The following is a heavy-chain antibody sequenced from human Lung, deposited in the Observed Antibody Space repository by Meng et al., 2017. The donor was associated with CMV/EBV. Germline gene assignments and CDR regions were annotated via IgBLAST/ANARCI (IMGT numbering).Heavy chain of an antibody. J-gene: IGHJ4*02. Sequence: GGSLRLXCAASGFAFRSYSMNWVRQPPGKGLEWVASISSSVSDVYSADSVKGRFIISRDNGRDPLYLQMNSLRAEDTGVYYCARAGTTVTFFDHWGPGTPVTVSS. CDR2: ISSSVSDV. CDR1: GFAFRSYS. D-gene: IGHD4-17*01. V-gene: IGHV3-21*01. CDR3: ARAGTTVTFFDH.